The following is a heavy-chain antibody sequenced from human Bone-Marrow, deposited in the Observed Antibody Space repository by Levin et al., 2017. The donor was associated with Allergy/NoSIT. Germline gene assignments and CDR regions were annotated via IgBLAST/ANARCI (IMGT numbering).Heavy chain of an antibody. CDR2: IYPGDSDT. V-gene: IGHV5-51*01. J-gene: IGHJ6*02. CDR1: GYSFASYW. Sequence: KRGESLKISCKGSGYSFASYWIAWVRQMPGKGLEWMGIIYPGDSDTRYSPSFQGQVIISADKSISTAYLQWSSLKASDTAMYYCASFWSGYSHGMDVWGQGTTVTVSS. CDR3: ASFWSGYSHGMDV. D-gene: IGHD3-3*01.